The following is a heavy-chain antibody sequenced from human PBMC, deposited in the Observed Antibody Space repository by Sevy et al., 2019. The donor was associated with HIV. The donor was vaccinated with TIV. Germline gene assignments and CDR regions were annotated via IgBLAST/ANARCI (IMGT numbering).Heavy chain of an antibody. CDR1: GFTFSSYG. D-gene: IGHD3-22*01. J-gene: IGHJ4*02. V-gene: IGHV3-33*06. CDR2: IWYDGSNK. CDR3: AKKYGPPKVVPGTGAFDH. Sequence: GGSLRLSCAASGFTFSSYGMHWVRQAPGKGLEWVAVIWYDGSNKYYADSVKGRFTISRDNSKNTLYLQMNSLRAEDTAVYYCAKKYGPPKVVPGTGAFDHWGQGTPVTVSS.